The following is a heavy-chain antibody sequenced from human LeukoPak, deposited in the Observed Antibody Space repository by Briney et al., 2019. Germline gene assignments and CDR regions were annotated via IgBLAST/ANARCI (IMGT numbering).Heavy chain of an antibody. V-gene: IGHV4-61*01. CDR3: ARGGGNYEGIDY. CDR1: GYSISTGYY. CDR2: IYYSGST. D-gene: IGHD1-7*01. J-gene: IGHJ4*02. Sequence: SENLSLTCTVSGYSISTGYYWDWIRQPPGKGLEWIGYIYYSGSTNYNPSLKSRVTISVDTSKNQFSLKLSSVTAADTAVYYCARGGGNYEGIDYWGQGTLVIVSS.